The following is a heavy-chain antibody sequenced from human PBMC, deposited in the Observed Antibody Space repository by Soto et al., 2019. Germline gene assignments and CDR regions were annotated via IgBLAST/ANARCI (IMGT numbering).Heavy chain of an antibody. Sequence: ALRLSCAASGFTFSDYGMHCVRQAPGKGLEWVAVISYDERNKYYADSVKGRFTISRDNSKNTLYLQMNSLRAEDTAMYYCANTNYDFWGMDVWGQGTTVTVSS. CDR2: ISYDERNK. D-gene: IGHD3-3*01. V-gene: IGHV3-30*18. CDR3: ANTNYDFWGMDV. CDR1: GFTFSDYG. J-gene: IGHJ6*02.